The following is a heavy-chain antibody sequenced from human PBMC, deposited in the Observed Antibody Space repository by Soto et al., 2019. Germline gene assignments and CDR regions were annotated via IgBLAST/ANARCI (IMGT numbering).Heavy chain of an antibody. CDR1: GFMFSNHG. CDR3: VKMQVCYFDY. V-gene: IGHV3-33*06. CDR2: IWSDGNNR. Sequence: GGSLRLSCAASGFMFSNHGMHWVRQAPGKGLEWVAVIWSDGNNRYYADSVKGRFTISRDNSKNTLYLQMNSLRAEDTAVYYCVKMQVCYFDYWGQGTLVTVSS. J-gene: IGHJ4*02.